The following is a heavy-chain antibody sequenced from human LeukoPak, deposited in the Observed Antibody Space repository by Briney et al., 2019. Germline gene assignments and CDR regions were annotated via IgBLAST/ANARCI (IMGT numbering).Heavy chain of an antibody. CDR2: IIPIFGTA. Sequence: SVKVSCKASGGTFSSYAISWVRQAPGQGLEWMGGIIPIFGTANYAQKFQGRVTITADESTSTAYMELSSLRSEDTAVYYCASVYCSSTSCYGPFDYWGQGTLVTVSS. CDR1: GGTFSSYA. D-gene: IGHD2-2*01. V-gene: IGHV1-69*01. J-gene: IGHJ4*02. CDR3: ASVYCSSTSCYGPFDY.